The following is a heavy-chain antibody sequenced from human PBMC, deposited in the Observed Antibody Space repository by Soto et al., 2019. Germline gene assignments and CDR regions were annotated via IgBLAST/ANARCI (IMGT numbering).Heavy chain of an antibody. CDR1: GFTFSAHS. J-gene: IGHJ4*02. D-gene: IGHD2-15*01. V-gene: IGHV3-48*01. CDR2: ISSSSSAK. CDR3: ARMSSTIRPGC. Sequence: GGSLRLSCAASGFTFSAHSMNWVRQAPGKGLEWVSYISSSSSAKYYAGSVKGRFTISRDNAENSLYLQMNSLRVEDTAVYYCARMSSTIRPGCWGQATLVTVSS.